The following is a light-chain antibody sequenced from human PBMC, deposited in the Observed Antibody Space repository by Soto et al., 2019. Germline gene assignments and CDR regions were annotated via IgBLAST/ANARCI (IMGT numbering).Light chain of an antibody. J-gene: IGLJ1*01. CDR1: SSDVGGYNL. CDR2: EVS. CDR3: SSYSSSSTVYV. Sequence: QSVLTQPASVSGSPGQSITIPCTGTSSDVGGYNLVSWYQQHPGKAPKLMIYEVSNRPSGVSNRFSGSKSGNTASLTISGLQAEDAADYFCSSYSSSSTVYVFGNGTKLTVL. V-gene: IGLV2-14*01.